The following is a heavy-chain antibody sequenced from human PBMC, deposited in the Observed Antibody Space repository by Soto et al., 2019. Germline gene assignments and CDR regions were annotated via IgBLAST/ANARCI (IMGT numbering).Heavy chain of an antibody. CDR1: GGTFSSYA. CDR2: IIPIFGTA. V-gene: IGHV1-69*01. J-gene: IGHJ4*02. Sequence: QVQLVQSGAEVKKPGSSVKVSCKASGGTFSSYAISWVRQAPGQGLEWMGGIIPIFGTANYAQKFQGRVTITADESTSTAYMELSSLSSEDTAVYYCARITYCGGDCYRAPFDYWGQGTLVTVSS. CDR3: ARITYCGGDCYRAPFDY. D-gene: IGHD2-21*02.